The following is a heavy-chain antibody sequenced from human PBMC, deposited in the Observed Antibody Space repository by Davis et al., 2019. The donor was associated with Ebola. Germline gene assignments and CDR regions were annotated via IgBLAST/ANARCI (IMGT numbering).Heavy chain of an antibody. CDR3: ARGFAARPFDL. Sequence: PGGSLRLSCTVSGGSITTATNFWGWIRQPPGKGLQWVGTIFYNGDTQYNPSLKSRVTILIDTSKNQVSLIMNSVTVADTAVFYCARGFAARPFDLWGQGTLVAVSS. J-gene: IGHJ1*01. CDR2: IFYNGDT. CDR1: GGSITTATNF. D-gene: IGHD6-6*01. V-gene: IGHV4-39*07.